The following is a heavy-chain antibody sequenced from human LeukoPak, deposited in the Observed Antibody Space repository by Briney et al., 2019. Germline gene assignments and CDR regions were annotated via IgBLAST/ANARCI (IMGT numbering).Heavy chain of an antibody. CDR2: IYYSGST. Sequence: SETLSLTCTVSGGSISSHYWSLIRQPPWKGLEWIVYIYYSGSTTYTPSLKSRVTISLDTSKNQFSLKLSSVTAADTAVYYCARFKYDFWSGSRSYYFYGMDVWGQGTTVTVSS. J-gene: IGHJ6*02. D-gene: IGHD3-3*01. CDR3: ARFKYDFWSGSRSYYFYGMDV. CDR1: GGSISSHY. V-gene: IGHV4-59*08.